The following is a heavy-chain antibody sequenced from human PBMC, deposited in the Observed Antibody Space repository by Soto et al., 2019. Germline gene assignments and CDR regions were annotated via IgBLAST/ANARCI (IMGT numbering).Heavy chain of an antibody. CDR2: IYYSGST. D-gene: IGHD3-10*01. CDR3: ARDRGGFHYYYMDV. V-gene: IGHV4-59*01. Sequence: SETLSLTCTVSGGSISSYYWSWIRQPPGKGLEWIGYIYYSGSTNYNPSLKSRVTISVDTSKNQFSLKLSSVTAADTAVYYCARDRGGFHYYYMDVWGKGTTVTVSS. CDR1: GGSISSYY. J-gene: IGHJ6*03.